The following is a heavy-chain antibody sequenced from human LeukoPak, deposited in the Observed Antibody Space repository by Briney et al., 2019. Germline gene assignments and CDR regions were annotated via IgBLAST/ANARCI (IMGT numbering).Heavy chain of an antibody. CDR2: ISGSGGST. V-gene: IGHV3-23*01. Sequence: GGSLRLSCAASGFTVSSNYMNWVRQAPGKGLEWVSAISGSGGSTYYADSVKGRFTISRDNSKNTLYLQMNSLRAEDTAVYYCAKDQFGRRYYDSSGYYRTFDYWGQGTLVTVSS. D-gene: IGHD3-22*01. CDR1: GFTVSSNY. J-gene: IGHJ4*02. CDR3: AKDQFGRRYYDSSGYYRTFDY.